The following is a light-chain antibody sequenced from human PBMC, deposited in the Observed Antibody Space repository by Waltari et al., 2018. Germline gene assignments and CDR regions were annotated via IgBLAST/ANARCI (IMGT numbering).Light chain of an antibody. CDR3: QLWDSNTAI. CDR1: TIGRKN. Sequence: SYELTQPLSVSVALGQTATLTCGGSTIGRKNVNWYQQKPGQAPELVIYRDTKRPFGIPERFSGSNSENTATLTISSAQVGDESDFYCQLWDSNTAIFGGGTKLTVL. V-gene: IGLV3-9*01. CDR2: RDT. J-gene: IGLJ2*01.